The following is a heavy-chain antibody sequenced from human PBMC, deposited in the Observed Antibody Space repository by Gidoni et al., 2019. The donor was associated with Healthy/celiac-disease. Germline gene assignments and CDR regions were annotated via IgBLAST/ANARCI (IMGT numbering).Heavy chain of an antibody. CDR2: IIPIFGTA. J-gene: IGHJ3*02. D-gene: IGHD2-2*01. CDR1: GGTFSSYA. Sequence: QVQLVQSGAEVKKPGSSVKVSCKASGGTFSSYAISWVRQAPGQGLEWMGGIIPIFGTANYAQKFQGRVTITADESTSTAYMELSSLRSEDTAVYYCASSIDSVVPNTDDAFDIWGQGTMVTVSS. CDR3: ASSIDSVVPNTDDAFDI. V-gene: IGHV1-69*01.